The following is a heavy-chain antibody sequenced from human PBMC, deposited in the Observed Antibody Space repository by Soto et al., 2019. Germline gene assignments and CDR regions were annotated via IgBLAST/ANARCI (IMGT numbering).Heavy chain of an antibody. D-gene: IGHD1-26*01. V-gene: IGHV3-48*03. CDR2: ISLSGSTI. CDR1: GFAFSNYE. CDR3: ARESFSASPNFFDY. J-gene: IGHJ4*02. Sequence: PGGSLRLSCAASGFAFSNYEMNWGRQAPGKGLEWVSYISLSGSTIYYADSVKGRFTISRDDAKDSLYLEMDSLRADDTAVYYCARESFSASPNFFDYWGQGTLVTVSS.